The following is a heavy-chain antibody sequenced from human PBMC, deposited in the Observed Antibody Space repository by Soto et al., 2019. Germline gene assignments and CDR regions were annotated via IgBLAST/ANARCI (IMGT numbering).Heavy chain of an antibody. CDR1: GFTFSSYA. Sequence: EVQLLESGGGLVQPGGSLRLSCAASGFTFSSYAMSWVRQAPGKGLEWVSAISGSGDSTYYADSVKGRFTISRDNSKNTLYLQMNSLRAEDTAVYYCAKDYWGYSGSYYHYWGQGTLVTVSS. D-gene: IGHD1-26*01. CDR2: ISGSGDST. CDR3: AKDYWGYSGSYYHY. J-gene: IGHJ4*02. V-gene: IGHV3-23*01.